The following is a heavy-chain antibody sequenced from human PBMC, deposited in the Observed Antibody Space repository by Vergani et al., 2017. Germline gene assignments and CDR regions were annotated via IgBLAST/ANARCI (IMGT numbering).Heavy chain of an antibody. CDR1: GYTFTSYG. Sequence: QVQLVQSGAEVKKPGASVKVSCKASGYTFTSYGISWVRQAPGQGLEWMGWISAYNGNTNYAQKLQGRVTMTTDTSTSTAYMELRRLRSDDTAVYYCARVTCSGGSCYADAFYYYYYMDVWGKGTTVTVSS. J-gene: IGHJ6*03. CDR3: ARVTCSGGSCYADAFYYYYYMDV. D-gene: IGHD2-15*01. V-gene: IGHV1-18*01. CDR2: ISAYNGNT.